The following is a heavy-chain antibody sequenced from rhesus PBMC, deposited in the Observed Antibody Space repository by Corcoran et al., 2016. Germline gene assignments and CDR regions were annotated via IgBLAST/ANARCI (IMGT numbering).Heavy chain of an antibody. CDR3: AREDSNYDYFDY. J-gene: IGHJ4*01. Sequence: EVQLVESGGGLVQPGGSLRLSCAASGFTFSDHYMDWVRQAPGKGLDWVSSINGISNSTYYPDSVKGRFTISRDNAKNTLYLQMNSPRAEDTAVYYCAREDSNYDYFDYWGQGVLVTVSS. D-gene: IGHD4-23*01. CDR2: INGISNST. CDR1: GFTFSDHY. V-gene: IGHV3-37*01.